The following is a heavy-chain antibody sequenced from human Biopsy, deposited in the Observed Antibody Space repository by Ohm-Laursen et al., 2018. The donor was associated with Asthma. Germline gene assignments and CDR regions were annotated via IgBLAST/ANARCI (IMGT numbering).Heavy chain of an antibody. CDR1: GRHFGSYN. CDR2: ITFDGSTQ. Sequence: SLRLSCSASGRHFGSYNMHWARQAPGKGLEWVAVITFDGSTQYYGDSVKGRFTISRDNSKNLLFLQMSSLRAEDTAVYYCLSDTLGYYFDTWGQGTLVTVSS. D-gene: IGHD3-9*01. V-gene: IGHV3-30-3*01. CDR3: LSDTLGYYFDT. J-gene: IGHJ4*02.